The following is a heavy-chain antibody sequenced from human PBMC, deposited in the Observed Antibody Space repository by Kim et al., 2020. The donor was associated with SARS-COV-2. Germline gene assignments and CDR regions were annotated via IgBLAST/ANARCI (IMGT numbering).Heavy chain of an antibody. CDR1: GGSVSSSTYY. Sequence: SETLSLTCTISGGSVSSSTYYWGWIRQTPGKGLEWIVSKYHSGSTNYNPSLKSRVTMSVDTSKDQFSLKLTSVTAADTAVYYCARRSIAAAGSHYFDYWGQGTLVTVSS. D-gene: IGHD6-13*01. J-gene: IGHJ4*02. CDR3: ARRSIAAAGSHYFDY. V-gene: IGHV4-39*01. CDR2: KYHSGST.